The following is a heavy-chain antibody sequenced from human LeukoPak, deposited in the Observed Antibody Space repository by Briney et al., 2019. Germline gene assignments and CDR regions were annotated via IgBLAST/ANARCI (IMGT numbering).Heavy chain of an antibody. CDR3: ARALFYGSGSYYVPPDAFDI. CDR1: GFTVSSNY. CDR2: IYIGGST. J-gene: IGHJ3*02. V-gene: IGHV3-66*01. Sequence: GGSLRLSCAASGFTVSSNYMSWVRQAPGKGLEWVSVIYIGGSTYYADSVKGRFTISRDNSKNTLYLQMNSLRAEDTAVYYCARALFYGSGSYYVPPDAFDIWGQGTMVTVSS. D-gene: IGHD3-10*01.